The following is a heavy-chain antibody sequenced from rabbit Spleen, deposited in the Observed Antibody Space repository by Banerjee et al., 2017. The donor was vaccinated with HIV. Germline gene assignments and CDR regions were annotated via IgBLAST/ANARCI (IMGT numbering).Heavy chain of an antibody. CDR3: GRKYGGRNYYYFNL. J-gene: IGHJ4*01. D-gene: IGHD8-1*01. V-gene: IGHV1S47*01. Sequence: QEQLVESGGGLVKPEGSLQLSCTASGFSFSDKAVMCWVRQAPGKGLELIACIEGWSGVTYYADWVNGRFTLSRSTSLNTVTLQMTSLTAADTATYFCGRKYGGRNYYYFNLWGQGTLVTVS. CDR2: IEGWSGVT. CDR1: GFSFSDKA.